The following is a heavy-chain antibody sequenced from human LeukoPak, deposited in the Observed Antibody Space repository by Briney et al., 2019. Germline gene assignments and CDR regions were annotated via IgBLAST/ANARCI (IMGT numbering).Heavy chain of an antibody. J-gene: IGHJ3*02. CDR3: ARDQAVAGTTDAFDI. CDR1: GGTFSSYG. CDR2: IIPIFGTA. V-gene: IGHV1-69*13. D-gene: IGHD6-19*01. Sequence: SVKVSCKASGGTFSSYGFTWVRQAPGQGLEWMGGIIPIFGTAKYAQKFQGRVTITADESTSTAYMELSSLRSEDTAVYYCARDQAVAGTTDAFDIWGQGTLVTVSS.